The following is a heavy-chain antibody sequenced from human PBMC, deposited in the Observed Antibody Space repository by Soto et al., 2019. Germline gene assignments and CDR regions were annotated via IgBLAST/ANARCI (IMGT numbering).Heavy chain of an antibody. CDR2: IYHSGST. V-gene: IGHV4-30-2*01. CDR1: GGSISSGGYS. CDR3: AAGGGLPRYY. D-gene: IGHD5-12*01. Sequence: QLQLQESGSGLVKPSQTLSLTCAVSGGSISSGGYSWSWIRQQPGKGLEWIGYIYHSGSTYYNPSPNTRVTFSVDRSRNQFSLRLTSATAADRAAYYCAAGGGLPRYYWCQGTLVTASS. J-gene: IGHJ4*02.